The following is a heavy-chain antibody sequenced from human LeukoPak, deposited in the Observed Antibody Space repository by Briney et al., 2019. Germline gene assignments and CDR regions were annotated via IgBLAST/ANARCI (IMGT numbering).Heavy chain of an antibody. V-gene: IGHV3-7*01. CDR3: ARETTVITDTAWFDP. J-gene: IGHJ5*02. Sequence: PGGSLRLSCAASGFTFNTYWISWVRQAPGKGLEWVANIKQDGSDKYYVDSVKGRFTISRDNAKNSLYLQMDSLRAEDTAVYYCARETTVITDTAWFDPWGQGTLVTVSS. CDR1: GFTFNTYW. CDR2: IKQDGSDK. D-gene: IGHD4-23*01.